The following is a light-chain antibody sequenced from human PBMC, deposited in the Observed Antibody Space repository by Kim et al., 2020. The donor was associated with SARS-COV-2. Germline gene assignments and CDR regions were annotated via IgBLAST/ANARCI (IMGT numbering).Light chain of an antibody. Sequence: QTATHPCRGKPNSVVKRGAAWVQQHQGHPPKLQSFRNNNRPSGISERFSASRSGSTAALTITGLQPEDEADYYCSAWDSALSAWVFGGGTKVTVL. CDR1: PNSVVKRG. J-gene: IGLJ3*02. CDR2: RNN. CDR3: SAWDSALSAWV. V-gene: IGLV10-54*04.